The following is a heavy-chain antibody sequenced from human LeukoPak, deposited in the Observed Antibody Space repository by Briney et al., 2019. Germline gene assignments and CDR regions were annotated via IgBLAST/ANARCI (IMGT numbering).Heavy chain of an antibody. D-gene: IGHD6-19*01. V-gene: IGHV3-7*01. J-gene: IGHJ3*02. CDR1: GLTFTVSTSG. Sequence: PGGSLRLSCAASGLTFTVSTSGIHWVRQAPGKGLEWVANIKQDGSETYYVDSVTGRFTISRDNAKNSLSLQMNSLRADDMAVYYCARGVSGLDLISVAVAGNDAFDIWGQGTMVTVSS. CDR2: IKQDGSET. CDR3: ARGVSGLDLISVAVAGNDAFDI.